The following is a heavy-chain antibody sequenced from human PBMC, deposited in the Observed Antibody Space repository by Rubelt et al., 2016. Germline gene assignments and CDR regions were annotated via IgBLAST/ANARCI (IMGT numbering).Heavy chain of an antibody. J-gene: IGHJ4*02. V-gene: IGHV4-59*12. CDR2: IYYSGRT. CDR3: AADFRGAAGTVD. Sequence: QVQLQESGPGLVKPSETLSLTCTVSGGSISSYYWSWIRQPPGKGLEWIGYIYYSGRTDYNPSIKSRVTISVDTSKNQFSLKLSSLTAADTAVDYCAADFRGAAGTVDWGQGTLVTVSS. D-gene: IGHD6-13*01. CDR1: GGSISSYY.